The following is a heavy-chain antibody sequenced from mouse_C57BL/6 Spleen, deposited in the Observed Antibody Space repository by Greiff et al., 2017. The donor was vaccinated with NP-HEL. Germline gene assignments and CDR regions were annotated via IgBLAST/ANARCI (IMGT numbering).Heavy chain of an antibody. Sequence: VKLLESGAELMKPGASVKLSCKATGYTFTGYWIEWVKQRPGHGLEWIGEILPGSGSTNYNEKFKGKATFPADTSSNTAYMQLSSLTTEDSAIYYCARYGGLYSNYGDAMDYWGQGTSVTVSS. CDR2: ILPGSGST. J-gene: IGHJ4*01. V-gene: IGHV1-9*01. CDR1: GYTFTGYW. D-gene: IGHD2-5*01. CDR3: ARYGGLYSNYGDAMDY.